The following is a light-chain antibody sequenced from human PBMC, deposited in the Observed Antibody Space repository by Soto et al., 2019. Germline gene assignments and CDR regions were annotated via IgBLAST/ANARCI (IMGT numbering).Light chain of an antibody. CDR2: GVS. Sequence: QSALTQPASVSGSPGQSITISCSGTRSDIGSYNYVAWYQQFPGKTPKILIYGVSNRPSGVSSRFSGSKSGNTASLTISGLQAEDEADYYCISYTGSSTLYVFGNGTKVTVL. J-gene: IGLJ1*01. CDR3: ISYTGSSTLYV. V-gene: IGLV2-14*01. CDR1: RSDIGSYNY.